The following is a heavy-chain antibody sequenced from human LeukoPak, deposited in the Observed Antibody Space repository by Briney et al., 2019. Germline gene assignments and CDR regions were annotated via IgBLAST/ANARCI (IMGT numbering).Heavy chain of an antibody. V-gene: IGHV1-18*01. J-gene: IGHJ6*03. D-gene: IGHD6-13*01. CDR2: SNAYNGNT. CDR1: GYTVTSYS. Sequence: GSSVKVSCKASGYTVTSYSIGWVRQAPGQGLEWMGWSNAYNGNTDCAQRVQGRVTMTTDTSTSTAYRELRSLSSDDTAVYYSARDRHIAAAVYYYYMDVWGKGTPVTASS. CDR3: ARDRHIAAAVYYYYMDV.